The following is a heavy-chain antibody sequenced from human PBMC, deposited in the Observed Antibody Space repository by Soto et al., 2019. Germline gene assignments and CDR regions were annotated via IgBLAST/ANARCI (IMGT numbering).Heavy chain of an antibody. CDR3: ARGITMVRGDHDAFDI. CDR1: GFTFSSYG. Sequence: GGSLRLSCAASGFTFSSYGMNWVRQAPGKGLEWVSYISSSSSTIYYADSVKGRFTISRDNAKNSLYLQMNSLRDEDTAVYYCARGITMVRGDHDAFDIWGQGTMVTVSS. J-gene: IGHJ3*02. D-gene: IGHD3-10*01. V-gene: IGHV3-48*02. CDR2: ISSSSSTI.